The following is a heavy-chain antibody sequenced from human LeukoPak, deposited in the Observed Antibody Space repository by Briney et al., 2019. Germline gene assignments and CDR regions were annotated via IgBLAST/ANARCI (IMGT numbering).Heavy chain of an antibody. V-gene: IGHV4-61*02. CDR1: GGSISSGSYY. J-gene: IGHJ4*02. D-gene: IGHD3-3*01. CDR3: ARDPSGYPPYFHY. CDR2: IYTSGST. Sequence: SQTLSLTCTVSGGSISSGSYYWSWIRQPAGKGLEWIGRIYTSGSTNYNPSLKSRVTISVDTSKNQFSLKLSSVTAADTAVYYCARDPSGYPPYFHYWGQGTLVTVSS.